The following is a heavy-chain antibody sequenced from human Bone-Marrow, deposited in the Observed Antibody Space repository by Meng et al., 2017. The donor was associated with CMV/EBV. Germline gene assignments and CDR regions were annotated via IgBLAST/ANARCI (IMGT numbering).Heavy chain of an antibody. Sequence: SCAASGFTLNNAWMSWVRQAPGKGLEWVGRIESKTDGGTIDYAAPVKGRFTISRDDSKKMLFLRMNSLKTEDTAVYYCTTDRWYFNVWGRGTLVTVSS. CDR2: IESKTDGGTI. V-gene: IGHV3-15*04. CDR3: TTDRWYFNV. J-gene: IGHJ2*01. CDR1: GFTLNNAW.